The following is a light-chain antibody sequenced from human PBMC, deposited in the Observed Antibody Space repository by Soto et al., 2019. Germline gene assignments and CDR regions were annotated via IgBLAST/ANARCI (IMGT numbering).Light chain of an antibody. Sequence: EIVMTQSPATLSVSPGETATLSCRASQSVTYNLAWYQQKPGQGPRLLIYGAFTRATGIPARFSGSGSGTEFPPTNSRLQAEEFAIYFRQHVKNWPPLTFGGGTKVEIK. V-gene: IGKV3-15*01. CDR3: QHVKNWPPLT. J-gene: IGKJ4*01. CDR1: QSVTYN. CDR2: GAF.